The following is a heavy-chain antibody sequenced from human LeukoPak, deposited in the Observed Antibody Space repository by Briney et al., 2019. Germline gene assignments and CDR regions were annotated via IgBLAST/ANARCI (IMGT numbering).Heavy chain of an antibody. CDR3: ARVFHASGSYFDY. CDR1: EFIVSSNY. J-gene: IGHJ4*02. CDR2: IYSGHNT. D-gene: IGHD3-10*01. Sequence: GGSLRLSCAASEFIVSSNYMSWVRQAPGKGLEWVSVIYSGHNTYYADSVKGRFTISRDNSKNTLYLQMNSLRAEDTAVYYCARVFHASGSYFDYWGQGTLVSVSS. V-gene: IGHV3-66*01.